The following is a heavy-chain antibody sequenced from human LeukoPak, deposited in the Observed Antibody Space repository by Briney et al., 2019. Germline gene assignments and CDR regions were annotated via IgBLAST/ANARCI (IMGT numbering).Heavy chain of an antibody. CDR3: ARGTINGRDFYYMDV. CDR1: NYTYTSYG. J-gene: IGHJ6*03. Sequence: ASVKVSCKASNYTYTSYGIHWVRQAPGRGLEWVGWITTFSGETKYAQKLQDRVTMTTDTSTSTAYMELGSLRSDDTAVYYCARGTINGRDFYYMDVWGRGTTVIVSS. D-gene: IGHD2-8*01. V-gene: IGHV1-18*01. CDR2: ITTFSGET.